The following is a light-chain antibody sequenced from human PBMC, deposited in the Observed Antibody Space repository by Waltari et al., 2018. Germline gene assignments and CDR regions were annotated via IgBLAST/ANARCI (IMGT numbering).Light chain of an antibody. V-gene: IGLV2-14*03. Sequence: QSPLTQPASVSGSPGQSITISCTGASDDIGAFDYVSWYQQPPGKAPKLIIYDVTTRPSGVSSRFSGSKSANTASLTISGLQAEDEADYFCSSYTGSNSFVFGSGTMITVL. CDR3: SSYTGSNSFV. CDR1: SDDIGAFDY. CDR2: DVT. J-gene: IGLJ1*01.